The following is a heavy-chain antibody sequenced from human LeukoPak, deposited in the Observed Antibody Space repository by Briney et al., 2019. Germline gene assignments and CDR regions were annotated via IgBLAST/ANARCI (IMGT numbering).Heavy chain of an antibody. D-gene: IGHD2-15*01. Sequence: ASVKVSCKASGYTFTSYGINWVRQAPGQGLEWMGWISAYNGNTNYAQKFQGRVTMTRDMSTSTVYMELSSLRSEDTAIYYCARDLVVVVAPLAQAGAFHIWGQGTMVTVSS. J-gene: IGHJ3*02. CDR1: GYTFTSYG. CDR2: ISAYNGNT. CDR3: ARDLVVVVAPLAQAGAFHI. V-gene: IGHV1-18*01.